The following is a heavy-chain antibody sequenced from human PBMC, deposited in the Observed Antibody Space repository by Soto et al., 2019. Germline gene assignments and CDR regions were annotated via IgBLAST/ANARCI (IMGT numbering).Heavy chain of an antibody. Sequence: PGGSLRLSCAASGFTFSDYYMSWIRQAPGKGLEWVSYISSSSSYTNYADSVKGRFTISRDNAKNSLYLQMNSLRAEDTAVYYCAREDDYVWGSYRPQGAFDIWGQGTMVT. CDR2: ISSSSSYT. J-gene: IGHJ3*02. V-gene: IGHV3-11*06. CDR1: GFTFSDYY. CDR3: AREDDYVWGSYRPQGAFDI. D-gene: IGHD3-16*02.